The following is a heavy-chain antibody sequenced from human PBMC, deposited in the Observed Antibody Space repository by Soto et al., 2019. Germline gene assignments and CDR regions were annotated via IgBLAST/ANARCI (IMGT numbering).Heavy chain of an antibody. D-gene: IGHD3-22*01. CDR3: VKGHSASYYYFDY. CDR1: GFTFSFCA. J-gene: IGHJ4*02. V-gene: IGHV3-23*01. CDR2: IRGSGGDT. Sequence: EVQLLESGGGLVQPGGSLRLSCAASGFTFSFCAMSWVRQAPGKGLEWVSSIRGSGGDTYYADSVRGRFTISRDNSKNQLYLPMNSLRVEDTAVYYCVKGHSASYYYFDYWGQGTLVTVSS.